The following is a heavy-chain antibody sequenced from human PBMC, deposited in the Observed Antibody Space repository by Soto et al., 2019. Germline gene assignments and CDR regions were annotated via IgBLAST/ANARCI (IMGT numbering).Heavy chain of an antibody. CDR3: ARQRRDFDY. V-gene: IGHV4-59*08. J-gene: IGHJ4*02. Sequence: PSEPNSLTYSVAGGNLSHNYCSWIRQNTRKGLEWIGYIYYGGTTTNNPPLNSRIAISIDTSKNQFSLNLTSVTAADTAVYYCARQRRDFDYWGQGSLVTVSS. CDR1: GGNLSHNY. CDR2: IYYGGTT.